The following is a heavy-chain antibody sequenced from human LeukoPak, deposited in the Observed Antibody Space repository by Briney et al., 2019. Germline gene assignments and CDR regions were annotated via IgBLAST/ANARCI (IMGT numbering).Heavy chain of an antibody. CDR1: GGSFSGYY. D-gene: IGHD1-1*01. V-gene: IGHV4-59*01. CDR2: IYYSGRT. CDR3: ARTLDDGTLDY. J-gene: IGHJ4*02. Sequence: KPSETLSLTCAVYGGSFSGYYWSWIRQPPGKGLEWIAYIYYSGRTNYSPSLKSRVTISVDTSKNQFSLKLSSVTAADTAVYYCARTLDDGTLDYWGQGTLVTVSS.